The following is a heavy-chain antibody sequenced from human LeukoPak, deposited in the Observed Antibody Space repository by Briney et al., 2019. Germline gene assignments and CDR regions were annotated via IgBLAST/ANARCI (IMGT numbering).Heavy chain of an antibody. D-gene: IGHD6-13*01. CDR1: GFTFSHYG. CDR2: IWYVGSNT. Sequence: PGRSLRLSCAASGFTFSHYGMRWVRQAPGKGLEWVAVIWYVGSNTYYADSVKGRVTISTDTSMNTMYMCMTSLRKEGTAVYYCARDQGTSAAGGAKCRFDNWGQGTPVTVSS. CDR3: ARDQGTSAAGGAKCRFDN. J-gene: IGHJ4*02. V-gene: IGHV3-33*01.